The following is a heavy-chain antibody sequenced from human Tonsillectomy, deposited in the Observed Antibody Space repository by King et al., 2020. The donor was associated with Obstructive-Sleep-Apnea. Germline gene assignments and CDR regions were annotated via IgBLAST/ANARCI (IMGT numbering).Heavy chain of an antibody. J-gene: IGHJ6*02. Sequence: VQLQESGPGLLKPSETLSLTCTVSGYSISGGYYWGWIRQPPGKGLEWSGSIHHSGSTNYKPSLKNPVTISIDTSKNQFSLRLSSVTAADTAVYYWARDRDVYYYDTSGAKYGMDVWGQGTTVTVSS. CDR2: IHHSGST. D-gene: IGHD3-22*01. V-gene: IGHV4-38-2*02. CDR3: ARDRDVYYYDTSGAKYGMDV. CDR1: GYSISGGYY.